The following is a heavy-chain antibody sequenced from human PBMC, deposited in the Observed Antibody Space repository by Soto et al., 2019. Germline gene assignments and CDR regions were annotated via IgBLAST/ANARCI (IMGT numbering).Heavy chain of an antibody. Sequence: QVQLVQSGAEVKKPGSSVKVSCKASGGTFSSYAISWVRQAPGQGLEWMGGIIPIFGTANYAQKFQGRVTITADESTSTAYMELSSLRSEDTAVYYCARDFPQYSSSWSPSFDYWGQGTLVTVSS. CDR1: GGTFSSYA. V-gene: IGHV1-69*01. CDR3: ARDFPQYSSSWSPSFDY. J-gene: IGHJ4*02. CDR2: IIPIFGTA. D-gene: IGHD6-13*01.